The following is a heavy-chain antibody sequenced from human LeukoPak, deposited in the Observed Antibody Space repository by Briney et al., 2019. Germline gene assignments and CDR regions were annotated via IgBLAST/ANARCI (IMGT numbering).Heavy chain of an antibody. CDR1: GGSISSGSYY. D-gene: IGHD3-10*01. V-gene: IGHV4-61*02. CDR3: ARGVLWFGDPSGVYYYYYYMDV. Sequence: PSETLSLTCTVSGGSISSGSYYWSWIRQPAGKGLEWIGRIYTSGSTNYNPSLKSRVTISVDTSKNQFSLKLSSVTAADTAVYYCARGVLWFGDPSGVYYYYYYMDVWGKGTTVTISS. CDR2: IYTSGST. J-gene: IGHJ6*03.